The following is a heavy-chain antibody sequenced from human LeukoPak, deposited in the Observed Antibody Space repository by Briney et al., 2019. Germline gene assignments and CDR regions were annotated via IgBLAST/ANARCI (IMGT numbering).Heavy chain of an antibody. Sequence: GGSLRLSCAASGFTFSDYYMSWIRQAPGKGLEWVSYISSSGSTIYYADSVKGRFTISRDNAKSSLYLQMNSLRAEDTAMYYCARDYCSSTSCLNWFDPWGQGTLVTVSS. J-gene: IGHJ5*02. V-gene: IGHV3-11*01. CDR1: GFTFSDYY. CDR3: ARDYCSSTSCLNWFDP. CDR2: ISSSGSTI. D-gene: IGHD2-2*01.